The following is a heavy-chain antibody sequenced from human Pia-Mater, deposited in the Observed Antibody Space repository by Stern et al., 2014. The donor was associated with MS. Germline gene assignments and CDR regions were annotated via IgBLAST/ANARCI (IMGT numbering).Heavy chain of an antibody. J-gene: IGHJ5*02. V-gene: IGHV5-51*01. CDR2: IYPGDSDS. CDR3: ARHQSTLVNWFDT. D-gene: IGHD2-21*01. Sequence: EMQLVESGVEVKKPGESLKISCEASGYRFSDNWIGWVRQMPGKGLEWIGMIYPGDSDSRYNPSVQGQVTISADKSTNPAFLQWDSLKASDTAIYYCARHQSTLVNWFDTWGQGTPVTVSS. CDR1: GYRFSDNW.